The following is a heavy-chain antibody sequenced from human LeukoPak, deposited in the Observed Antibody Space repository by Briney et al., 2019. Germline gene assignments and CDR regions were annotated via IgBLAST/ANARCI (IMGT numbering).Heavy chain of an antibody. CDR2: MDTNSSST. V-gene: IGHV1-8*01. CDR1: VYTFTSSD. J-gene: IGHJ4*02. CDR3: ARTLCRLVHYGDSASDS. Sequence: ASVKVSSKASVYTFTSSDITCVRQATRQGLGWMGWMDTNSSSTGNEQKFQGRLALTRVTSISTDYMQLTSLRSAETAVYYCARTLCRLVHYGDSASDSWGQGTMVTVSS. D-gene: IGHD4-17*01.